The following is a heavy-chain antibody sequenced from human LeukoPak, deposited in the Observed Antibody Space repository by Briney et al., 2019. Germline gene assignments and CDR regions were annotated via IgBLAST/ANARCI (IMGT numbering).Heavy chain of an antibody. CDR1: GGTFSSYA. CDR3: ARDHLGWGSLDY. V-gene: IGHV1-46*01. J-gene: IGHJ4*02. D-gene: IGHD3-16*01. CDR2: INPSGGST. Sequence: ASVKVSCKASGGTFSSYAFSWVRQAPGQGLEWMGIINPSGGSTSYAQKFQGRVTMTRDTSTSTVYMELSSLRSEDTAVYYCARDHLGWGSLDYWGQGTLVTVSS.